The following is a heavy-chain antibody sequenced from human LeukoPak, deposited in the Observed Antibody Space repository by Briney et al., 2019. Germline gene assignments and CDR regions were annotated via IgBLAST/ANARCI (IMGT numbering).Heavy chain of an antibody. CDR3: ARVLTYYFDY. J-gene: IGHJ4*02. CDR1: GFTFNSSW. V-gene: IGHV3-74*01. Sequence: GGSLRLSCTPSGFTFNSSWMHWVRQAPGKGLVWVSRINSDGSSTTYADSVKGRFTISRDNAKNTLYLQMNSLRAEDTAVYYCARVLTYYFDYWGQGTLVTVSS. CDR2: INSDGSST.